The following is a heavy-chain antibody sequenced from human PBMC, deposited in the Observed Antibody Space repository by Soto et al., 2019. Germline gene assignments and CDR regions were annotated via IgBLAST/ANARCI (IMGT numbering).Heavy chain of an antibody. J-gene: IGHJ4*02. V-gene: IGHV1-69*13. CDR1: GGTFSSYA. CDR2: IIPIFGTA. Sequence: ASVKVSCKASGGTFSSYAISWVRQAPGQGLEWMGGIIPIFGTANYAQKFQGRVTITADESTSTAYMELSSLRSEDTAVYYCARPNMRTYSGYDWGYFDYWGQGTLVTVSS. CDR3: ARPNMRTYSGYDWGYFDY. D-gene: IGHD5-12*01.